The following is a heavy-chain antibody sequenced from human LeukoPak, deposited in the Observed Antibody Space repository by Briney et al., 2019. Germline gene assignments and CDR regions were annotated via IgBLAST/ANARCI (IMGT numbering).Heavy chain of an antibody. CDR2: INPNSGAT. V-gene: IGHV1-2*02. CDR1: GYTFTDYY. Sequence: ASVKVSCKASGYTFTDYYMHWERQAPGQGIEWMGWINPNSGATYYAQKFQGRVTMTRDTSFSTAYMEMSRLRSDVTAVYYCARSRDAYKIDGFDIWGQGTMVTVSS. J-gene: IGHJ3*02. D-gene: IGHD5-24*01. CDR3: ARSRDAYKIDGFDI.